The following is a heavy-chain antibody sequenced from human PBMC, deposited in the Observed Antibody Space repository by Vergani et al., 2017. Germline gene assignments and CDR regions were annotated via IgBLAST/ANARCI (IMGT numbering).Heavy chain of an antibody. Sequence: QVQLQQWGAGLLKPSETLSLTCAVSGGSFSGYYWSWIRQPPGKGLEWIGEINHSGSTNYNPSLKSRVTISVDTSKNQFSLKLSSVTAADTAVYYCARWGYYDFWSGYSYYFDYWGQGTLVTVSS. CDR2: INHSGST. J-gene: IGHJ4*02. CDR1: GGSFSGYY. D-gene: IGHD3-3*01. V-gene: IGHV4-34*01. CDR3: ARWGYYDFWSGYSYYFDY.